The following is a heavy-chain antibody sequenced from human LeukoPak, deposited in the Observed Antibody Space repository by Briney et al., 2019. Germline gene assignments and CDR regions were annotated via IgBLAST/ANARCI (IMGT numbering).Heavy chain of an antibody. D-gene: IGHD2-15*01. V-gene: IGHV1-69*05. CDR2: IIPFFGTA. Sequence: SAKVSRKASGVTFSSYANSWVRQAPGQGLEWMGGIIPFFGTANYAQKFQGRVTITTDESTSTAYMELSSLRSEDTAVYYCARESYCSGGSCYLVYWGQGTLVTVSS. J-gene: IGHJ4*02. CDR3: ARESYCSGGSCYLVY. CDR1: GVTFSSYA.